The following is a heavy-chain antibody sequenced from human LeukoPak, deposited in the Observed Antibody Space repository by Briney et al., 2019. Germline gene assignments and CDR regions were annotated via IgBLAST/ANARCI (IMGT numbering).Heavy chain of an antibody. CDR3: ARAYYDILTGSPLDAFDI. CDR1: GGSISSGSYC. Sequence: PSQTLSLTCTVSGGSISSGSYCWSWIRQPAGKGLEWIGRIYTSGSTNYNPSLKSRVTISVDTSKNQFSLKLNSVTAADTAVYYCARAYYDILTGSPLDAFDIWGQGTMVTVSS. CDR2: IYTSGST. J-gene: IGHJ3*02. V-gene: IGHV4-61*02. D-gene: IGHD3-9*01.